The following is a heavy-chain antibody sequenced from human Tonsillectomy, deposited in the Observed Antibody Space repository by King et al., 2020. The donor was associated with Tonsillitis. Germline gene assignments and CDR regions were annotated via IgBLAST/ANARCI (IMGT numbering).Heavy chain of an antibody. CDR2: IWYDGSKK. J-gene: IGHJ4*02. CDR1: GFTFSNHG. CDR3: ARGFCSATSCHHFDS. Sequence: VQLVESGGGVVQPGRSLRLSCAASGFTFSNHGMHWVRQAPGKGLEWVAVIWYDGSKKYYSNSVKGRFTIARDNSKNTMYLQMTSLRVEDTALYFCARGFCSATSCHHFDSCGQGTLVTVSS. D-gene: IGHD2-15*01. V-gene: IGHV3-33*03.